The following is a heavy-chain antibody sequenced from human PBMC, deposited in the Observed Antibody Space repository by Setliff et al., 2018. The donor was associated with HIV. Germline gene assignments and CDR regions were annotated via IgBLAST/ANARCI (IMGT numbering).Heavy chain of an antibody. D-gene: IGHD4-17*01. CDR1: GGSMSSHY. Sequence: PSETLSLTCTVSGGSMSSHYWSWIRQSPGKGLEWIGSIYYSGSTNYNPSVKSRVTISIDTSKKQFALRLGSVTAADTALYFRARDVATVATPERADWGPGTLVTVSS. J-gene: IGHJ4*02. CDR3: ARDVATVATPERAD. CDR2: IYYSGST. V-gene: IGHV4-59*11.